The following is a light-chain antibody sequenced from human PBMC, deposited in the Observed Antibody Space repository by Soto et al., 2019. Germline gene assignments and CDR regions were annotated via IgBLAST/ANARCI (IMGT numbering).Light chain of an antibody. Sequence: DIQLTQSPSFLSASVGDRVTITCRTSQGISNYLAWYQQKPGKAPKLLIYDASTLQSGVPSRFSGSGSGTEFNLTISNLQPEDFASYSCQQVNSLPITFGQGTRLEIK. CDR3: QQVNSLPIT. V-gene: IGKV1-9*01. J-gene: IGKJ5*01. CDR1: QGISNY. CDR2: DAS.